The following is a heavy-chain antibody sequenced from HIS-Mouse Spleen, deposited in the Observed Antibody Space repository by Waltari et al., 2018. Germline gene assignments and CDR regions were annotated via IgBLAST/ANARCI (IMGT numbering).Heavy chain of an antibody. CDR1: GYTVTSYD. J-gene: IGHJ4*02. Sequence: QVQLVQSGAEVKKPGASVKVSCKASGYTVTSYDINMVRQATGQGLEWMGWMNPNSGKTGYAQKFQGRVTMTRNTSISTAYMELSSLRSEDTAVYYCARGHDYSNYFDYWGQGTLVTVSS. D-gene: IGHD4-4*01. CDR3: ARGHDYSNYFDY. V-gene: IGHV1-8*01. CDR2: MNPNSGKT.